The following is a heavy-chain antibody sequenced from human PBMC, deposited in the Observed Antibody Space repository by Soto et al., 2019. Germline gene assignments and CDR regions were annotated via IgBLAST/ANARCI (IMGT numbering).Heavy chain of an antibody. Sequence: PGGSLRLSCAASGFTFSSYGMHWVRQAPGKGLEWVAVIWYDGSNKYYADSVKGRFTISRDNSKNTLYLQMNSLRAEDTAVYYCARARRFLEWLSLNYYYYGMDVWGQGTTVTVSS. CDR2: IWYDGSNK. CDR1: GFTFSSYG. J-gene: IGHJ6*02. D-gene: IGHD3-3*01. V-gene: IGHV3-33*01. CDR3: ARARRFLEWLSLNYYYYGMDV.